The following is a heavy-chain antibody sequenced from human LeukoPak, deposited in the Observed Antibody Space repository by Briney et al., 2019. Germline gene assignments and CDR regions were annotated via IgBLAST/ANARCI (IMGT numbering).Heavy chain of an antibody. CDR3: ARGDYMDV. V-gene: IGHV1-18*01. J-gene: IGHJ6*03. CDR1: XYTFTSYG. CDR2: ISAYNGNT. Sequence: XSXYTFTSYGXXXXRQAPGQGLEWMGWISAYNGNTNYAQKLQGRVTMTTDTSTSTAYMELRSLRSDDTAVHYCARGDYMDVWGKGTTVTVSS.